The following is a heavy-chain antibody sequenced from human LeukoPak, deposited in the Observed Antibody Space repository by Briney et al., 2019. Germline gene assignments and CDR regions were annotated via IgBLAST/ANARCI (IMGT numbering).Heavy chain of an antibody. J-gene: IGHJ5*02. CDR2: NDWDDDK. CDR3: AHTTSGGLVPAALFDR. CDR1: GLSGSTSGVG. V-gene: IGHV2-5*02. Sequence: GRTLVNPTRALTLTCTFSGLSGSTSGVGVGWIRQGPAKAVEWLAVNDWDDDKRYSPSLKSRLTITNDTSKNPVVLTMTNMDPVDTATYYCAHTTSGGLVPAALFDRWGQVTLVTFSS. D-gene: IGHD2-2*01.